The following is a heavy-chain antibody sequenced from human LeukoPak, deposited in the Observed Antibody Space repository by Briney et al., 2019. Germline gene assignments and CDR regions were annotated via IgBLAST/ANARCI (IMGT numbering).Heavy chain of an antibody. CDR2: IKSKTDGGTT. J-gene: IGHJ4*02. Sequence: PGGSLRLSCAASGFTFSNAWMSWVRQAPRKGLEWVGRIKSKTDGGTTDYAAPVKGRFTISRDDSKNTLYLQMNSLKTEDTAVYYCTTEGPYLDTYYYDSSGYGPPNYWGQGTLVTVSS. D-gene: IGHD3-22*01. CDR3: TTEGPYLDTYYYDSSGYGPPNY. V-gene: IGHV3-15*01. CDR1: GFTFSNAW.